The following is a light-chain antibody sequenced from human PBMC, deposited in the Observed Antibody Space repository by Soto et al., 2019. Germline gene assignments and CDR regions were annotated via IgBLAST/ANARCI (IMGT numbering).Light chain of an antibody. Sequence: QSVLTQPPSASGTPGQRVTISCSGSSSDIGSNIVNWYQQLPGTAPKLIMYSNNRRPSGVPDRFSGSKSGTSASLAISGLQSEDEANYYCAAWDDSLNGPVFGGGTQLTVL. J-gene: IGLJ3*02. V-gene: IGLV1-44*01. CDR2: SNN. CDR1: SSDIGSNI. CDR3: AAWDDSLNGPV.